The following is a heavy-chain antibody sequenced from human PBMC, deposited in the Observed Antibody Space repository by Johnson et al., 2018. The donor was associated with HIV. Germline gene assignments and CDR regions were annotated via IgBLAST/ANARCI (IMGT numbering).Heavy chain of an antibody. V-gene: IGHV3-30*02. CDR1: GFSFSSYG. D-gene: IGHD5-24*01. CDR3: AKDIRGCRDGYKRDDGFDV. J-gene: IGHJ3*01. Sequence: QVQLVESGGGVVQPGGSLRLSCAASGFSFSSYGMHWVRQAPGKGLEWVAFIRYDGNNKYHEESVKGRFTISRVNFKNTLYLQMNILRVEDTGGYYCAKDIRGCRDGYKRDDGFDVWGQGTMVTVSS. CDR2: IRYDGNNK.